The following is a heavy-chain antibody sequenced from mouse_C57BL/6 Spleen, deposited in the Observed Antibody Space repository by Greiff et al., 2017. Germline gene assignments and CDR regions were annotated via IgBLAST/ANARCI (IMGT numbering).Heavy chain of an antibody. CDR1: GYTFTDYN. CDR3: ARRYYGNLYFDY. CDR2: INPNNGGT. J-gene: IGHJ2*01. Sequence: VQLQQSGPELVKPGASVKIPCKASGYTFTDYNMDWVKQSHGKSLEWIGDINPNNGGTIYNQKFKGKATLTVDKSSSTAYMELRSLTSEDTAVYYCARRYYGNLYFDYWGQGTTLTVSS. D-gene: IGHD2-1*01. V-gene: IGHV1-18*01.